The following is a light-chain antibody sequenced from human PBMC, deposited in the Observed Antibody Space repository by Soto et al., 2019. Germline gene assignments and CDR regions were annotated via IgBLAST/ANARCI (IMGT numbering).Light chain of an antibody. CDR2: GAS. CDR1: QSVSSNY. CDR3: QQYGTSPFT. J-gene: IGKJ3*01. Sequence: EIVLTQSPGTLSLSPGERATLSCRASQSVSSNYLAWYQQKPGQAPRLLIYGASSRATGIPDRFSGSGSGTDFTLTIRRLEPEDFAVYYCQQYGTSPFTFGPRTKVDIK. V-gene: IGKV3-20*01.